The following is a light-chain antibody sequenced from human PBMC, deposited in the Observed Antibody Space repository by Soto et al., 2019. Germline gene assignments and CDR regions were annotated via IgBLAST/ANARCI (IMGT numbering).Light chain of an antibody. Sequence: IVLTQSPATLSVSPWERATLSCRASQSVSSYLAWYQQKPGQAPSLLIYGASSRATGIPDRFSGSGSGTDFTLTITRLQTEDFAVYYCQQYGRSPWTSGQGTRWIS. CDR3: QQYGRSPWT. V-gene: IGKV3-20*01. J-gene: IGKJ1*01. CDR1: QSVSSY. CDR2: GAS.